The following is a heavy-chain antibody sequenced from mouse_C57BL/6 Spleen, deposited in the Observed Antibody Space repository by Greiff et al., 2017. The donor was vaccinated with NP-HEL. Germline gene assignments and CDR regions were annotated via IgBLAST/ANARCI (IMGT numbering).Heavy chain of an antibody. V-gene: IGHV1-52*01. CDR3: ARGALRGGSYPHWYFDV. J-gene: IGHJ1*03. D-gene: IGHD1-1*02. Sequence: QVQLQQPGAELVRPGSSVKLSCKASGYTFTSYWMHWVKQRPIQGLEWIGNIDPSDSETHYNQKFKDKATLTVDKSSSTAYMQLSSLTSEDSAVYYCARGALRGGSYPHWYFDVWGTGTTVTVSS. CDR1: GYTFTSYW. CDR2: IDPSDSET.